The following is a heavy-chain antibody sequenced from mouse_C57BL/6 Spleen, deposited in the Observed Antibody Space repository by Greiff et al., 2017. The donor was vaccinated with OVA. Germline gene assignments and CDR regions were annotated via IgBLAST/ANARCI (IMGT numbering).Heavy chain of an antibody. D-gene: IGHD2-5*01. Sequence: VQLQQSGPELVKPGASVKISCKASGYTFTDYYMNWVKQSPGKSLEWIGDINPNNGGTSYTQKFKGKATLAVDKSSSTAYMELRSLTSEDSAVYYCARYYSNYTWFAYWGQGTLVTVSA. J-gene: IGHJ3*01. V-gene: IGHV1-26*01. CDR3: ARYYSNYTWFAY. CDR1: GYTFTDYY. CDR2: INPNNGGT.